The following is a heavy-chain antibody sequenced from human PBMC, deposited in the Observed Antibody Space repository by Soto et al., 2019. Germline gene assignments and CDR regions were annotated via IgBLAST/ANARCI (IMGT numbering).Heavy chain of an antibody. J-gene: IGHJ4*02. CDR3: ARYTSGAGDY. CDR2: MNTDGSTT. Sequence: EVQLVESGGGLVQPGGSLRLSCAASGFTFSNSWMYWVRQPPGKGLVWVSRMNTDGSTTSYADSVKGRFTISRDNAKNTLYLQMNSLRAEDTDVYYCARYTSGAGDYWGQGTLVTVSS. CDR1: GFTFSNSW. D-gene: IGHD6-19*01. V-gene: IGHV3-74*01.